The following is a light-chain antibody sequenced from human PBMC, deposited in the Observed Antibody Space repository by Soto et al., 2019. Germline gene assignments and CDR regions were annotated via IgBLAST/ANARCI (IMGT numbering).Light chain of an antibody. V-gene: IGKV3-20*01. CDR3: HQCATSPLT. Sequence: EIVLTQSPGTLSLSPGERATLSCRASQTVGNNYLAWYQQKPGQAPRLLIDDASNRAPGIPDRVSGTGSGTDFTLTISSLEPEDFAVYYCHQCATSPLTFGGGTKVEIK. CDR2: DAS. J-gene: IGKJ4*01. CDR1: QTVGNNY.